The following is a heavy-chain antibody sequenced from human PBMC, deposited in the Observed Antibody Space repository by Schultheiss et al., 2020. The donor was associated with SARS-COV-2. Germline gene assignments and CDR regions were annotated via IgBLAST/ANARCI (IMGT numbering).Heavy chain of an antibody. D-gene: IGHD3-10*01. CDR1: GGSFSGYY. Sequence: SETLSLTCAVYGGSFSGYYWSWIRQPPGKGLEWIGEIEWIGEVNHSGSTNYNPSLKSRVTISVDTSKNQFSLKLSSVTAADTALYYCARIGMVRAVRDAFDTWGQGTMVTVSS. CDR3: ARIGMVRAVRDAFDT. J-gene: IGHJ3*02. CDR2: VNHSGST. V-gene: IGHV4-34*01.